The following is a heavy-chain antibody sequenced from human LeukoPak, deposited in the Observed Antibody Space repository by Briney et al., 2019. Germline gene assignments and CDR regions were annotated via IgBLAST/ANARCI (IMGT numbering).Heavy chain of an antibody. CDR2: INGGGSST. D-gene: IGHD3-10*01. V-gene: IGHV3-23*01. Sequence: GGSLRLSCAASGFTFSSYAMSRVRQAPGEGLDWVSAINGGGSSTYYADSVKGRFTISRDNSKNTLYLQMNSLRAEDTALYYCAKGLPGFGDLLDVWNYWGQGIMVTVSS. CDR1: GFTFSSYA. J-gene: IGHJ4*02. CDR3: AKGLPGFGDLLDVWNY.